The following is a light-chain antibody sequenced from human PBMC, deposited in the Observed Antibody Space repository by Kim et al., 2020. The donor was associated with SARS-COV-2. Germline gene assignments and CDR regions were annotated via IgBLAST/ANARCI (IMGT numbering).Light chain of an antibody. CDR1: RSHLLHNY. Sequence: ISSSSSRSHLLHNYVSCSHQLPSTDNNLLIYAIHQRHSGMQDRFSGSKSGTSATLGITGLQTGDEADYYCGTCDSSLSAGVFGGGTQLTVL. J-gene: IGLJ2*01. CDR3: GTCDSSLSAGV. V-gene: IGLV1-51*01. CDR2: AIH.